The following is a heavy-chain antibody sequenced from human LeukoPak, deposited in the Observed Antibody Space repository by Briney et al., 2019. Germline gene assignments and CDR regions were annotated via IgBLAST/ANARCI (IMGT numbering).Heavy chain of an antibody. V-gene: IGHV5-51*01. Sequence: GESLKISCKGSGYSFTSYWIGWVRQMPGKGLEWMGTIFPSDSETKYSPSFQGQVTISADKSINSASLQWSSLTASDTAMYFCARTSSSRNADFDYWGQGTLVTVSS. CDR2: IFPSDSET. CDR1: GYSFTSYW. D-gene: IGHD2-15*01. CDR3: ARTSSSRNADFDY. J-gene: IGHJ4*02.